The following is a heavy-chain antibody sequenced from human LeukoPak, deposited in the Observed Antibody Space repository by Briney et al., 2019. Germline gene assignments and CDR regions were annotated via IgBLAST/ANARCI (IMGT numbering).Heavy chain of an antibody. CDR2: INTGGSST. Sequence: GGSLRLSCTASGFTFSNYWMHWVRQVPGKGLVWVSRINTGGSSTTHADSVKGRFTISRDNAKNTLYLQMNSLRVEDTAVYYCARSNQADDYWGQGTLVTVSS. J-gene: IGHJ4*02. CDR3: ARSNQADDY. D-gene: IGHD4-11*01. CDR1: GFTFSNYW. V-gene: IGHV3-74*01.